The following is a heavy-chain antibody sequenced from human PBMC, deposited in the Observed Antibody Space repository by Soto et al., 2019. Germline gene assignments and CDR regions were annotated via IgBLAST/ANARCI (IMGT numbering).Heavy chain of an antibody. V-gene: IGHV5-10-1*01. J-gene: IGHJ6*02. CDR2: IDPSDSYT. CDR3: ARHLGYCSGGSRYSTDYYYYGMDV. Sequence: GESLKISCNGSGYSFTSYWISWVRQMPGKGLEWMGRIDPSDSYTNYSPSFQGHVTISADKSISTAYLQWSSLKASDTAMYYCARHLGYCSGGSRYSTDYYYYGMDVWGQGTTVTVYS. CDR1: GYSFTSYW. D-gene: IGHD2-15*01.